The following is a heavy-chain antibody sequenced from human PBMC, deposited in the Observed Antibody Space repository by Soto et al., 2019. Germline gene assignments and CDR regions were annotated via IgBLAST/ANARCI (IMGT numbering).Heavy chain of an antibody. CDR1: GFSLSTSGVG. Sequence: SGPTLVNPTQTLTLTCTFSGFSLSTSGVGVGWIRQPPGKALEWLALIYWDDDKRYSPSLKSRLTITKDTSKNQVVLTMTNMDPVDTATYYFAHRHTYYGSGSPPVSNWFDPWGQGTLVTVSS. V-gene: IGHV2-5*02. D-gene: IGHD3-10*01. CDR3: AHRHTYYGSGSPPVSNWFDP. CDR2: IYWDDDK. J-gene: IGHJ5*02.